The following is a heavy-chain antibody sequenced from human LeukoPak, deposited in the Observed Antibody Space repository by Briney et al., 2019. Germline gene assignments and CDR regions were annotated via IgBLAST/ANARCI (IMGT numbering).Heavy chain of an antibody. CDR1: GYSVSSGYY. V-gene: IGHV4-38-2*02. CDR3: ARVAHLEWLLSLLGGGFDP. Sequence: KPSETLSLTCPVSGYSVSSGYYWGWIRQPPGKGLEWIGSIYHSGSTYYNPSLKSRVTISVDTSKNQFSLKLSSVTAADTAVYYCARVAHLEWLLSLLGGGFDPWGQGTLVTVSS. J-gene: IGHJ5*02. CDR2: IYHSGST. D-gene: IGHD3-3*01.